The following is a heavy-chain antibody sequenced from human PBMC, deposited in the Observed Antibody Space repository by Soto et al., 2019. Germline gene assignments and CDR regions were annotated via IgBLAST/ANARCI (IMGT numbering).Heavy chain of an antibody. Sequence: QVQLVQSGAEVKKPGSSVKVSCKASGGTFSSYTISWVRQAPGQGLEWMGRIIPILGIANYAQKFQGRVTITADKCTSTADMGLSRLRSEDTAVYYCARGVGGVGATQLIDYWGQGPLVSVSS. CDR3: ARGVGGVGATQLIDY. CDR1: GGTFSSYT. CDR2: IIPILGIA. J-gene: IGHJ4*02. D-gene: IGHD1-26*01. V-gene: IGHV1-69*02.